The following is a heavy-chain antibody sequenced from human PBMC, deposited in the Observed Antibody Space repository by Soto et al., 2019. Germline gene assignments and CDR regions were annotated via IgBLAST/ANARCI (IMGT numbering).Heavy chain of an antibody. V-gene: IGHV3-66*02. D-gene: IGHD3-3*01. CDR2: FYSGGST. CDR1: GFTVSSNY. Sequence: GGSLRLSCAASGFTVSSNYMSWARQAPGKGLGGAPVFYSGGSTYYADSVKGRFTISRDNSKNTLYLQMNSLRAEDTAVYYCAKDYDFWSGYLSPPHFYYYYGMDVWGQGTTVTVSS. CDR3: AKDYDFWSGYLSPPHFYYYYGMDV. J-gene: IGHJ6*02.